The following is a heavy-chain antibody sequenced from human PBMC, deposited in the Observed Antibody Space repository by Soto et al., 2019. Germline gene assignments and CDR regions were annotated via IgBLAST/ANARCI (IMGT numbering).Heavy chain of an antibody. D-gene: IGHD1-7*01. Sequence: QVHLQQRGAGLLKPSETLSLNCVVSGESFSGYYWSWFRQTPGMGLEWIGEDDHRGSTTYNPSLNTRAYISIESYKNLFSLELTSVTAADTALYFCARYEYGNYLYGVDVWGQGTRVTVSS. CDR2: DDHRGST. CDR3: ARYEYGNYLYGVDV. V-gene: IGHV4-34*02. CDR1: GESFSGYY. J-gene: IGHJ6*02.